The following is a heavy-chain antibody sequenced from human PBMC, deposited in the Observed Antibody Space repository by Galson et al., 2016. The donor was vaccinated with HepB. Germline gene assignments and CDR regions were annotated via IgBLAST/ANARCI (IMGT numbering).Heavy chain of an antibody. J-gene: IGHJ4*02. CDR1: GYTFTDYH. CDR3: ARDCGFGGGRDY. CDR2: IDRPSGDT. Sequence: SVKVSCKASGYTFTDYHMHWLRQAPGQGLEWMGRIDRPSGDTKYALKFQGRVTMTRDMSISTIYMELSGLTSDDTAVYYCARDCGFGGGRDYWGQGTLVTVS. D-gene: IGHD2-21*01. V-gene: IGHV1-2*06.